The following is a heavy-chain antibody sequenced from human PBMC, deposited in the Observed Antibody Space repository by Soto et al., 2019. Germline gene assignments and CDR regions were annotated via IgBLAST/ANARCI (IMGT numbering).Heavy chain of an antibody. CDR2: MSSNGGST. V-gene: IGHV3-64*01. J-gene: IGHJ4*02. Sequence: EVQLVESGGGLVQPGGSLRLSCAASGFTFSSYAMHWVRQAPGKGLEYVSAMSSNGGSTYYANSVKGRFTISRDNSKNTLYLQMGSLRAEDMAVYYCARGHGDYGLLTDSWGQGTLVTVSS. D-gene: IGHD4-17*01. CDR1: GFTFSSYA. CDR3: ARGHGDYGLLTDS.